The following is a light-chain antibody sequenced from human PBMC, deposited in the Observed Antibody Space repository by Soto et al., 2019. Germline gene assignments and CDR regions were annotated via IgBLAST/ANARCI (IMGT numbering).Light chain of an antibody. Sequence: EIVLTQSPGTLSLSPGERASLSCGASQIVSSSYLAWDQQKPGQAPRLLIYGSATRATGIPDRFSSSGSGTDFTLTISRLEPEDFAVYYGQQYGDSPTTFGPGTRLEIK. CDR2: GSA. J-gene: IGKJ5*01. V-gene: IGKV3-20*01. CDR1: QIVSSSY. CDR3: QQYGDSPTT.